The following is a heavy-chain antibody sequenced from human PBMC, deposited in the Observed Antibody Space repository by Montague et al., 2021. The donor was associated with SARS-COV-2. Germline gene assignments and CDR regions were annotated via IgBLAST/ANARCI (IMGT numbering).Heavy chain of an antibody. Sequence: SETLSLTCTVSGGSISSSTYYWAWIRQPPGKGLEWIGSMYYRGSTYYNPSLKSRVFISVDTTKKQLSLTLTSVTAADTAVYYCATQEDPSGWIPGPFDFWGQGTLLSVPS. J-gene: IGHJ4*02. CDR2: MYYRGST. CDR3: ATQEDPSGWIPGPFDF. D-gene: IGHD6-19*01. CDR1: GGSISSSTYY. V-gene: IGHV4-39*01.